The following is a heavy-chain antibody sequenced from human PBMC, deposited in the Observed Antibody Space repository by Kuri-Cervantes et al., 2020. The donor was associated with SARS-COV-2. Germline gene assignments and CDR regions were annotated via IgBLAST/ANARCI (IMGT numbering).Heavy chain of an antibody. Sequence: GGSLRLSCAASGLTFSTFAMGWVRQAPGKGLEWVSFIDNAASNTYYADFVKGRFTISRDSSTNMVSLQMNSLRGDDTAVYYCAKGPVGATGAFDIWGQGTMVTVSS. D-gene: IGHD1-26*01. CDR1: GLTFSTFA. CDR2: IDNAASNT. J-gene: IGHJ3*02. CDR3: AKGPVGATGAFDI. V-gene: IGHV3-23*03.